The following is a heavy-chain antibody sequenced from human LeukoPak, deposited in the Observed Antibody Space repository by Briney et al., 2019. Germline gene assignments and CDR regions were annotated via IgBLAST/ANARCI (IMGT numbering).Heavy chain of an antibody. Sequence: GGSLRLSCAASGFTFSGYAMHWVRQAPGKGLEWVAVVSFGGSNKYYADSVKGRFTISRDNSKNTLYLQMNSLRAEDTAVYYCAKDLSTYYYGSDGFDYWGQGTLVTVSS. CDR3: AKDLSTYYYGSDGFDY. V-gene: IGHV3-30*18. J-gene: IGHJ4*02. CDR2: VSFGGSNK. D-gene: IGHD3-10*01. CDR1: GFTFSGYA.